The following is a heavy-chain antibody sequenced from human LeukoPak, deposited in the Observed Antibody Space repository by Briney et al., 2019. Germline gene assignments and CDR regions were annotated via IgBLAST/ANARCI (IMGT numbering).Heavy chain of an antibody. CDR2: ISYDGSNK. D-gene: IGHD3-10*01. CDR3: AKAGLPWFGRDSYYFDY. CDR1: GFTFSSYG. J-gene: IGHJ4*02. V-gene: IGHV3-30*18. Sequence: GRSLRLSCAASGFTFSSYGMHWVRQAPGKGLEWVAVISYDGSNKYYADSVKGRFTISRDNSKNTLYLQMNSLRAEDTAVYYCAKAGLPWFGRDSYYFDYWGQGTLVTVSS.